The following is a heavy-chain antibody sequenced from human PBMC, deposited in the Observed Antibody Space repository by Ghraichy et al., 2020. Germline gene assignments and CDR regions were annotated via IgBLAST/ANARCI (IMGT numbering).Heavy chain of an antibody. CDR3: ARQVSGDCSGGGCYPRF. D-gene: IGHD2-15*01. J-gene: IGHJ4*02. V-gene: IGHV4-61*01. Sequence: SETLSLTCTVSGGSVSSGSYYWGWIRQPPGKGLEWIGYIYYSGSTIYNPSLKSRVTMSIDTSKNQFSLKMSSVTAADTAMYYCARQVSGDCSGGGCYPRFGGQGTLVTVSS. CDR2: IYYSGST. CDR1: GGSVSSGSYY.